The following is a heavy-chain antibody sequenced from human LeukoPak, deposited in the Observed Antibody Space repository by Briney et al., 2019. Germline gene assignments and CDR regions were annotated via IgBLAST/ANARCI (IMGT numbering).Heavy chain of an antibody. D-gene: IGHD3-3*01. CDR2: LSCIWCTI. CDR3: ARVLGTNIFWSGYGYYGMDL. CDR1: RYTYRRYE. V-gene: IGHV3-48*03. J-gene: IGHJ6*02. Sequence: GGGVRLSCGSSRYTYRRYEMKRVRQPPGRGWEGGSYLSCIWCTIYYADSVKGRFTISRDNAKNSLYLQMNSLRAEDTAVYYCARVLGTNIFWSGYGYYGMDLWGQGTTVTVSS.